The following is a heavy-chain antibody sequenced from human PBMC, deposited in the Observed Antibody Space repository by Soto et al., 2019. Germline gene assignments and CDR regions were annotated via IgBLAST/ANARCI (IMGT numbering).Heavy chain of an antibody. CDR2: IYYSGST. V-gene: IGHV4-59*08. D-gene: IGHD4-17*01. J-gene: IGHJ4*02. CDR3: ARRYGPGFDY. Sequence: SETLSRTCTVSGGSISSYYWSWIRQPPGKGLEWIGYIYYSGSTNYNPSLKSRVTISVDTSKNQFSLKLSSVTAADTAVYYCARRYGPGFDYWGQGTLVTVSS. CDR1: GGSISSYY.